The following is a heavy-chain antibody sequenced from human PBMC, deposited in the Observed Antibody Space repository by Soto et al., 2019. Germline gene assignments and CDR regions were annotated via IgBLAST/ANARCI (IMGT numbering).Heavy chain of an antibody. D-gene: IGHD6-13*01. J-gene: IGHJ5*02. Sequence: GGSLRLSCAASGFTFSTYSMNWARQAPGKGLEWIAYITSSSSTIFYADSVKGRFTISRDNAKNSLYLQMNSLRDEDTSVYYCARDNGIAGSFVLWGQGTPVTVSS. CDR3: ARDNGIAGSFVL. CDR2: ITSSSSTI. V-gene: IGHV3-48*02. CDR1: GFTFSTYS.